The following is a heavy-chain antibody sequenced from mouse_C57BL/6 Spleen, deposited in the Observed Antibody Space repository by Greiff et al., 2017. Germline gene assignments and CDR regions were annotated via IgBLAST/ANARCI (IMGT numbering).Heavy chain of an antibody. CDR3: ARSEATVVARYFDY. V-gene: IGHV1-64*01. CDR1: GYTFTSYW. Sequence: VKLQQPGAELVKPGASVKLSCKASGYTFTSYWMHWVKQRPGQGLEWIGMIHPNSGSTNYNEKFKSKATLTVDKSSSTAYMQLSSLTSEDSAVYYCARSEATVVARYFDYWGQGTTLTVSS. CDR2: IHPNSGST. D-gene: IGHD1-1*01. J-gene: IGHJ2*01.